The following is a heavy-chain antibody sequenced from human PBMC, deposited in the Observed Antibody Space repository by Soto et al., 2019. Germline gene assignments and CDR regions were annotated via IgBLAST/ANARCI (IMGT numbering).Heavy chain of an antibody. J-gene: IGHJ4*02. CDR1: GGSISSGGYS. CDR3: AREGTYGDYGYDY. D-gene: IGHD4-17*01. CDR2: IYHSGST. Sequence: QLQLQESGSGLVKPSQTLSLTCAVSGGSISSGGYSWSWIRQPPGKGLEWIGYIYHSGSTYYNPSLKSRVTISVDRAKNQFSLKLSSVTAADTAVYYCAREGTYGDYGYDYWGQGTLVTVSS. V-gene: IGHV4-30-2*01.